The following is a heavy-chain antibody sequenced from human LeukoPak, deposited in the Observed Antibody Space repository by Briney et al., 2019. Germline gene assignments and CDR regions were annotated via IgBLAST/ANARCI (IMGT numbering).Heavy chain of an antibody. CDR1: GGSISSGSYF. J-gene: IGHJ4*02. Sequence: SETLSLTCTVPGGSISSGSYFWTWIRQPAGKGLEWIGRINTSGSTNYNPSLESRVTISVDTSKNQFSLKLSSVTAADTAVFYCAREGYTSSWYSGYYYFDYWGQGTLVTVSS. CDR3: AREGYTSSWYSGYYYFDY. V-gene: IGHV4-61*02. CDR2: INTSGST. D-gene: IGHD6-13*01.